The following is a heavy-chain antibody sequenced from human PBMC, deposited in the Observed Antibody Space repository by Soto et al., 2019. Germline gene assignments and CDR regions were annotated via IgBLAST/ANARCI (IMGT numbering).Heavy chain of an antibody. Sequence: QVQVVESGGGLVKPGGSVRLSCVAAGFDFSDYYMTWFRQAPGKAPEWVSSISSTSAYTKYADSVKGRFTISRDNAKNSVYLQMDSLRGVDTAVYYCARDPSRRSPPDYWGQGTLVTVSS. V-gene: IGHV3-11*05. CDR3: ARDPSRRSPPDY. J-gene: IGHJ4*02. CDR2: ISSTSAYT. CDR1: GFDFSDYY.